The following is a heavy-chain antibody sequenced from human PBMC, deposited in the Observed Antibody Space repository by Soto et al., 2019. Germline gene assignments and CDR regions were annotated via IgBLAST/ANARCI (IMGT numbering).Heavy chain of an antibody. J-gene: IGHJ4*02. V-gene: IGHV3-33*01. Sequence: QVQLVESGGGVVQPGRSLRLSCAASGFTFSSYGMHWVRQAPGKGLEWVAVIWYDGSNKYYADSVKGRFTISRDNSKHTLYLQMNSLRAEDTAVYYCAREATYYDILTGPGDWGQGTLVTGSS. D-gene: IGHD3-9*01. CDR1: GFTFSSYG. CDR2: IWYDGSNK. CDR3: AREATYYDILTGPGD.